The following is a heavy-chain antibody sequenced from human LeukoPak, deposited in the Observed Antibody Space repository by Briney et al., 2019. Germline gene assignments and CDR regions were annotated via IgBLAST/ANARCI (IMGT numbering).Heavy chain of an antibody. J-gene: IGHJ4*02. CDR3: ARDYGGSSPFDY. CDR1: EFTFSSYS. Sequence: GGSLRLSCAASEFTFSSYSMNWVRQAPGKGLECVSSISSSSSYIYYADSVKGRFTISRDNAKNSLYLQMNSLRAEDTAVYYCARDYGGSSPFDYWGQGTLVTVSS. CDR2: ISSSSSYI. D-gene: IGHD4-23*01. V-gene: IGHV3-21*01.